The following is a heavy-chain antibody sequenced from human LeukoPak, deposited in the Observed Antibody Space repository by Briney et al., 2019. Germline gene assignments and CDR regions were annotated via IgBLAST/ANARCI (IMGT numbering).Heavy chain of an antibody. Sequence: GASVKVSCKASGYTFTGYYMHWVRQAPGQGLEWMGWINPNSGGTNYAQKFQGRVTMTRDTSISTAYMELSSLRSEDTAVYYCATSRAAAAPSYYYGMDVWGQGTTVTVSS. CDR2: INPNSGGT. D-gene: IGHD6-13*01. J-gene: IGHJ6*02. V-gene: IGHV1-2*02. CDR1: GYTFTGYY. CDR3: ATSRAAAAPSYYYGMDV.